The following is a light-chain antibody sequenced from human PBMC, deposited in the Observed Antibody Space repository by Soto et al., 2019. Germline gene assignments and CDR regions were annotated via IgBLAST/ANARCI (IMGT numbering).Light chain of an antibody. CDR2: KAS. CDR3: QQYNSYSYT. Sequence: DIQMTQSPSTLSASVGDRVTITCRASQSISSWLAWYQQKPGKAPKLLIYKASSLESGVPSRFSGSGSGTEFNLTIRSLQPDDFATYYCQQYNSYSYTFGQGTKLEIK. J-gene: IGKJ2*01. V-gene: IGKV1-5*03. CDR1: QSISSW.